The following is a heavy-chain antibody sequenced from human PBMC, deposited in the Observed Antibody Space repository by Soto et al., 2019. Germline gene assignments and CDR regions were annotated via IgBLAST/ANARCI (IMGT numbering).Heavy chain of an antibody. CDR2: ISYDGSNK. V-gene: IGHV3-30*18. D-gene: IGHD3-16*01. CDR1: GFTFSSYG. Sequence: XXSLRLSCAASGFTFSSYGMHWVLQAPGKGLEWVAVISYDGSNKYYADSVKGRFTISRDNSKNTLYLQMNSLRAEDPAVYYCAKDMRPGSNYYYYGMDVWGQGTTVTVSS. J-gene: IGHJ6*02. CDR3: AKDMRPGSNYYYYGMDV.